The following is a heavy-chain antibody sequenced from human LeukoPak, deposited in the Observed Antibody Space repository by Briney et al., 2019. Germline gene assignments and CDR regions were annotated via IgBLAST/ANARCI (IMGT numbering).Heavy chain of an antibody. D-gene: IGHD2-8*01. V-gene: IGHV1-18*01. J-gene: IGHJ3*02. Sequence: GASVKVSCKASGYTFTSYGISWVRQAPGQGLEWMGWISAYNGNTNYAQKLQGRVTMTTDTSTSTAYMELRSLRSDDTAVYYCARVGYCTSGVCYDAFDIWGQGTMVTVSS. CDR3: ARVGYCTSGVCYDAFDI. CDR1: GYTFTSYG. CDR2: ISAYNGNT.